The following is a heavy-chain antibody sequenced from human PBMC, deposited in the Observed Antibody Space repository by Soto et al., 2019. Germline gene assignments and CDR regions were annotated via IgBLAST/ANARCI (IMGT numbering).Heavy chain of an antibody. V-gene: IGHV4-30-4*08. CDR1: GGSISNDDYY. CDR2: IYYNGNT. D-gene: IGHD4-17*01. CDR3: ASATTVTSSFFYYGLDV. Sequence: TLSLTCSVSGGSISNDDYYWTWIRQPPGKGLEWIGHIYYNGNTYYNPSLKSRLTMSLDTSQNQFSLHLTSVIAADSASYFCASATTVTSSFFYYGLDVWGQGTTVTVS. J-gene: IGHJ6*02.